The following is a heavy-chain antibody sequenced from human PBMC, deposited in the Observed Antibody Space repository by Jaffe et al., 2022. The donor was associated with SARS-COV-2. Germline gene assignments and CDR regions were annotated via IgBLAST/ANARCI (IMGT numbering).Heavy chain of an antibody. D-gene: IGHD2-2*01. J-gene: IGHJ4*02. Sequence: QVQLVESGGGVVQPGLSLRLSCAASGFTFGSYGMHWVRQAPGKGLEWVAIIWFDGSNKYYADSVKGRFTISRDNSKNTLYLQMNSLRAEDTAVYYCARDVCSNTNCYQGRFDYWGQGALVTVSS. CDR3: ARDVCSNTNCYQGRFDY. V-gene: IGHV3-33*01. CDR1: GFTFGSYG. CDR2: IWFDGSNK.